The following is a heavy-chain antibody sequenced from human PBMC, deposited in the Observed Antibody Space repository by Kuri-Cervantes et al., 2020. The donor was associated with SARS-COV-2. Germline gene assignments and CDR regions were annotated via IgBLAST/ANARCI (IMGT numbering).Heavy chain of an antibody. Sequence: GESLKISCAASGFTFSSYGMHWVRQAPGKGLEWVAFIRYDGSNKYYADSVKGRFTISRDNSKNTLYLQMSSLRAEDTAVYYCAKSSSSDRGFDYWGQGTLVTVSS. CDR3: AKSSSSDRGFDY. V-gene: IGHV3-30*02. CDR2: IRYDGSNK. CDR1: GFTFSSYG. D-gene: IGHD6-6*01. J-gene: IGHJ4*02.